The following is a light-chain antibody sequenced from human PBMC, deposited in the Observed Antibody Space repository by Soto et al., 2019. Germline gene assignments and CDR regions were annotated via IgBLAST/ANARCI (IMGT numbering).Light chain of an antibody. CDR1: QSVTASE. V-gene: IGKV3D-20*02. CDR3: QQRSNWPRFT. J-gene: IGKJ3*01. Sequence: VLTQSPGTLSLSPGDRATLSCRTSQSVTASELAWYQQKPGQAPRLLIYGVSTRATGIPDRFSGSGSGTDFTLTISRLEPEDFAVYYCQQRSNWPRFTFGPGTKVDIK. CDR2: GVS.